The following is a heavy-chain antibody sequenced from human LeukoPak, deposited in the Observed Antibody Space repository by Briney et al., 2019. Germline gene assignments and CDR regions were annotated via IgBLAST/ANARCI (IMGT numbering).Heavy chain of an antibody. CDR3: AKWAESGYCSGGSCSPFDY. D-gene: IGHD2-15*01. V-gene: IGHV3-30*18. CDR2: ISYDGSNK. J-gene: IGHJ4*02. Sequence: GGSLRLSCAASGFTFSSYGMHWVRQAPGKGLEWVAVISYDGSNKYYADSVKGRFTISRDNSKNTLYLQMNSLRAEDTAVYYCAKWAESGYCSGGSCSPFDYWGQGTLVTVSS. CDR1: GFTFSSYG.